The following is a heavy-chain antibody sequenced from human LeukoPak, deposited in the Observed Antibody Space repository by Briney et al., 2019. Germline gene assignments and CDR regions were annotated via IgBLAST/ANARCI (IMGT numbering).Heavy chain of an antibody. J-gene: IGHJ3*02. CDR2: IFYTGST. Sequence: SETLSLTCTVSGGSISSSNYYWAWIRQPPGKGLEWIANIFYTGSTYYNPSLKSRVTISVDTSKNQFSLKLSSVTAADTAVYYCARVLDIVVVPATPHDAFDIWGQGTMVTVSS. D-gene: IGHD2-2*03. CDR3: ARVLDIVVVPATPHDAFDI. V-gene: IGHV4-39*07. CDR1: GGSISSSNYY.